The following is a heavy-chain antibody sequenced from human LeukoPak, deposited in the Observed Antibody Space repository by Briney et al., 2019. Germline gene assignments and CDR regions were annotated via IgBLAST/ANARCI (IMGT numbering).Heavy chain of an antibody. CDR3: AKHGSGRYFDY. CDR1: GITLSSYA. V-gene: IGHV3-23*01. J-gene: IGHJ4*02. CDR2: ISAGGDNT. Sequence: GGSLRLSCAASGITLSSYAMTWVRQAPGKGLEWVSAISAGGDNTYYADSVKGRFTISRDNSKNTLYLQMISLRAEDTAVYYCAKHGSGRYFDYWGQGTLVTVSS. D-gene: IGHD6-19*01.